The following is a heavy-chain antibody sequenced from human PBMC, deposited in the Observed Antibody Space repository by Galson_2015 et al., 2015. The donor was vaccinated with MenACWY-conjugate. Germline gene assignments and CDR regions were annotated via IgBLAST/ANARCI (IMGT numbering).Heavy chain of an antibody. J-gene: IGHJ4*02. D-gene: IGHD3-16*01. Sequence: SLRLSCAGSGFTFSSYNMNWVRQAPGKGLEWVSYISTRSTTIQYTDSVKGRFSVSRDNANNSLYLQMNSLRAEDTAVYFCARGGGYDGSFDYWGPGTLVAVSS. CDR1: GFTFSSYN. V-gene: IGHV3-48*01. CDR3: ARGGGYDGSFDY. CDR2: ISTRSTTI.